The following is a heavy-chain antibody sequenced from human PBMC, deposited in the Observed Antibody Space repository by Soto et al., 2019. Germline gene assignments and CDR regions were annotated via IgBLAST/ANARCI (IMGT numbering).Heavy chain of an antibody. Sequence: QVQLMQSGAEVKKPGASVKVSCKASGYTFTTYDINWVRQAPGQGLECMGWMNPNSTNTGYAEKFQGRVPMTRDTSISTAYMELSSLRYDATAVYYCVRGGFLSPDHVIIAPATLGFEPWGQGTLVTVSS. V-gene: IGHV1-8*01. CDR3: VRGGFLSPDHVIIAPATLGFEP. CDR2: MNPNSTNT. CDR1: GYTFTTYD. D-gene: IGHD2-2*01. J-gene: IGHJ5*02.